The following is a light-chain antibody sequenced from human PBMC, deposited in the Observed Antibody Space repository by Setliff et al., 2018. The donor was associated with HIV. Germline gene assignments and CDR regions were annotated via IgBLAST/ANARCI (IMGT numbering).Light chain of an antibody. CDR2: EVS. J-gene: IGLJ1*01. V-gene: IGLV2-23*02. Sequence: QSVLAQPASVSGSPGQSITISCTGSSSDIGSWNFVSWYQQYPDKAPKTMIYEVSKRPSGVSDRFSGSKSGYTASLTISGLQPDDEADYYCCSNTGSNSYVFGTGTKVTVL. CDR3: CSNTGSNSYV. CDR1: SSDIGSWNF.